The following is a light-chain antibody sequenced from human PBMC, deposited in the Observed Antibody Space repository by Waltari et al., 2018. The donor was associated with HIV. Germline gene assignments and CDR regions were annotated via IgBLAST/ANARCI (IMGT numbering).Light chain of an antibody. J-gene: IGLJ1*01. CDR3: ATWDDTLSGYV. CDR2: KND. Sequence: QSVLTQPPSASGTPGQRVTISCSGSSSNIGNNYVFWYHQLPGTAPKPLFHKNDQRPSGVPDRFSGSNSGTSASLAISGLRSEDEADYYCATWDDTLSGYVFGTGTKVTVL. CDR1: SSNIGNNY. V-gene: IGLV1-47*01.